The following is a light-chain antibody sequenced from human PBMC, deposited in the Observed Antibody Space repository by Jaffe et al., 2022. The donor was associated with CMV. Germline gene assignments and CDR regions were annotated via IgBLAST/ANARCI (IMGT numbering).Light chain of an antibody. J-gene: IGLJ2*01. Sequence: QSALTQPASVSASPGQSITISCTGTSSDIGGHNYVSWYQQQPGKAPKVIIYDVTNRPSGVPNRFSGSKSGTTASLTISRVQAEDEADYHCSSYTSSSTVVFGGGTKLTVL. CDR1: SSDIGGHNY. V-gene: IGLV2-14*01. CDR3: SSYTSSSTVV. CDR2: DVT.